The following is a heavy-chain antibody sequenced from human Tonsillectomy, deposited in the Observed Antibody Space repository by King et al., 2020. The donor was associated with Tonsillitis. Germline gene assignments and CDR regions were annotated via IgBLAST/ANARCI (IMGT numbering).Heavy chain of an antibody. D-gene: IGHD2-15*01. CDR1: GFTFSSYA. J-gene: IGHJ4*02. Sequence: VQLVESGGGVVQPGRSLRLSCAASGFTFSSYAMHWVRQAPGKGLEWVAVTSYDGYNKYYADSVKGRFTISRDNSKNTLYLQMNSLRAEDTAVYYCARDRGEFAVVAATQAYGSQATPVSVSS. CDR2: TSYDGYNK. CDR3: ARDRGEFAVVAATQAY. V-gene: IGHV3-30*04.